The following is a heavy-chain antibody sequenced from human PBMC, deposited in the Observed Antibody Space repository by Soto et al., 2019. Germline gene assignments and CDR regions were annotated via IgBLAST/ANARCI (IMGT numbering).Heavy chain of an antibody. J-gene: IGHJ6*02. CDR2: IYPGDSDT. D-gene: IGHD6-19*01. V-gene: IGHV5-51*01. CDR3: ARQGYSSGWYGFYGMDV. Sequence: GRSLKISCKGSGYSFTSYWIGWVRQMPGKGLEWMGIIYPGDSDTRYSPSFQGQVTIPADKSISTAYLQWSSLKASDTAMYYCARQGYSSGWYGFYGMDVWGQGTTVTVSS. CDR1: GYSFTSYW.